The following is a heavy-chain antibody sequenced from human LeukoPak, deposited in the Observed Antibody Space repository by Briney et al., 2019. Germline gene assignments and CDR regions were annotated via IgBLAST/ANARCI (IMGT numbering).Heavy chain of an antibody. D-gene: IGHD3-10*01. V-gene: IGHV4-61*02. Sequence: SHTLSLTCTVSGDSITSGSYYWSWIRQPAGKGLEWIGRIYTTGSTSYNPSLKSRVTISVDTSKNQFSLKLSSVTAADTAVYYCARAGGSGSIDYWGQGTLVTVSS. J-gene: IGHJ4*02. CDR3: ARAGGSGSIDY. CDR1: GDSITSGSYY. CDR2: IYTTGST.